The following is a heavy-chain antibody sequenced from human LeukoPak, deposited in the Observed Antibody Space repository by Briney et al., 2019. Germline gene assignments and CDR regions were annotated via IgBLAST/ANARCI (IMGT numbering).Heavy chain of an antibody. J-gene: IGHJ4*02. Sequence: TPSETLSLTCTVTGGSMSSYYWNWIRQAPGKGLECIGYIYNSGINKYNPSLKSRVTISVDTSKNQLSLKLNSVTAADTAVYYCARESKVDRYFDYWGQGTLVTVSS. CDR3: ARESKVDRYFDY. V-gene: IGHV4-59*01. CDR2: IYNSGIN. CDR1: GGSMSSYY. D-gene: IGHD6-6*01.